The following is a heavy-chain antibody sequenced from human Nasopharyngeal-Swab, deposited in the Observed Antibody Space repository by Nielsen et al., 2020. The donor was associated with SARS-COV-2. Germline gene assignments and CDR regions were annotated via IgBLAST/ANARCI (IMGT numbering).Heavy chain of an antibody. CDR1: GFTFSSYS. D-gene: IGHD4-11*01. Sequence: GESLKISCAASGFTFSSYSMDWVRQGPGKGLEWISGINWNGGGTGYADSVKGRFTISRDNARNSLYLQMNSLRAEDTALYYCASYSTYYTMDVWGQGTTVIVSS. J-gene: IGHJ6*02. CDR3: ASYSTYYTMDV. V-gene: IGHV3-20*04. CDR2: INWNGGGT.